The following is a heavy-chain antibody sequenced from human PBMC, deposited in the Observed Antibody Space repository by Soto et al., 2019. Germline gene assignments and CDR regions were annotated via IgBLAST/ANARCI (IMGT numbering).Heavy chain of an antibody. D-gene: IGHD5-18*01. J-gene: IGHJ4*02. CDR3: AKGKRDSYGSLFDY. V-gene: IGHV4-59*01. CDR1: GGSISSYY. CDR2: IYYSGST. Sequence: SETLSLTCTVSGGSISSYYWSWIRQPPGKGLEWIGYIYYSGSTNYNPSLKSRVTISVDTSKNQFSLKLSSVTAADTAVYYCAKGKRDSYGSLFDYWGQGTLVTVSS.